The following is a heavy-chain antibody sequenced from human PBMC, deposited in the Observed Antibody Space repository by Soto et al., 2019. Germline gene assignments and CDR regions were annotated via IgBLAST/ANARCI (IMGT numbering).Heavy chain of an antibody. CDR3: ARGPSSGSFDF. V-gene: IGHV1-3*01. CDR2: VNADNGDT. J-gene: IGHJ4*02. D-gene: IGHD6-19*01. Sequence: QVHLVQSGAEVKKPGASVKVSCKASGYTFIYYTMHWLRQAPGQRPEWMGWVNADNGDTRSSQKFQGRLTMTRDSSASTIYVELGSLTSEDTAVYFCARGPSSGSFDFWGQGTLVTVSS. CDR1: GYTFIYYT.